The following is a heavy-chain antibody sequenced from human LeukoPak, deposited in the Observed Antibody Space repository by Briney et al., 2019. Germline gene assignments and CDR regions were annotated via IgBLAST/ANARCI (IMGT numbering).Heavy chain of an antibody. CDR2: INSDGSST. CDR1: GFTFSNYW. D-gene: IGHD3-9*01. J-gene: IGHJ4*02. V-gene: IGHV3-74*01. Sequence: GGSLRLSCAASGFTFSNYWMSWVRQAPGKGLVWVSRINSDGSSTSYADSVKGRFTISRDNAKNTLYLQMNSLRAEDTAVYYCARGYDILTGQQDYWGQGTLVTVSS. CDR3: ARGYDILTGQQDY.